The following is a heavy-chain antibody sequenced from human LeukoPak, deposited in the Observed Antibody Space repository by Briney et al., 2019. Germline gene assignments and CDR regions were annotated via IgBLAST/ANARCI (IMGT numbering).Heavy chain of an antibody. CDR2: IKEDGSER. V-gene: IGHV3-7*03. D-gene: IGHD6-6*01. J-gene: IGHJ6*02. CDR3: AKDPYPYSSSDYYYYGMDV. CDR1: AFIFSGHW. Sequence: PGGSLRLSCEGSAFIFSGHWMNWVRQTPGKGLEWVASIKEDGSERQYVDSVKGRFTISRDNYKNTLYLQMNSLRADGTAVYYCAKDPYPYSSSDYYYYGMDVWGQGTTVTVSS.